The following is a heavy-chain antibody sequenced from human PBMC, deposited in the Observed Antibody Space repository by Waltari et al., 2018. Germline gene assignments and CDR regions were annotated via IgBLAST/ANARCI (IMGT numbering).Heavy chain of an antibody. Sequence: CAASGFTFSSYALSWVRQAPGKGLEWVSAISGSGGSTYYADSVKGLFTISRDNSKNTLYLQMNSLRAEDTAVYYCANWDSSVVGTLDYWGQGTLVTVSS. D-gene: IGHD3-22*01. CDR1: GFTFSSYA. CDR3: ANWDSSVVGTLDY. CDR2: ISGSGGST. V-gene: IGHV3-23*01. J-gene: IGHJ4*02.